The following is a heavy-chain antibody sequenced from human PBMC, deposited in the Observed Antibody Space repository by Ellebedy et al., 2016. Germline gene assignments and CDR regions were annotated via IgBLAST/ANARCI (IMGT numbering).Heavy chain of an antibody. CDR2: ISYDGSNK. CDR3: ARVGAGYYYDSSGV. D-gene: IGHD3-22*01. CDR1: GFTFSSYA. V-gene: IGHV3-30-3*01. J-gene: IGHJ6*02. Sequence: GGSLRLSXAASGFTFSSYAMHWVRQAPGKGLEWVAVISYDGSNKYYADSVKGRFTISRDNSKNTLYLQMNSLRAEDTAVYYCARVGAGYYYDSSGVWGQGTTVIVSS.